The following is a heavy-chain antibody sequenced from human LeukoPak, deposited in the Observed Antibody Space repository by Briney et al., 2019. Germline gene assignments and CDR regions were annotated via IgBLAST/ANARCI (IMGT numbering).Heavy chain of an antibody. CDR2: ISAYNGNT. CDR3: ARMSSGYSSDFDY. CDR1: GYTFTSYG. J-gene: IGHJ4*02. V-gene: IGHV1-18*01. D-gene: IGHD3-22*01. Sequence: ASVKVSCKASGYTFTSYGISWVRQAPGQGLEWMGWISAYNGNTNYAQKFQGWVTMTRDTSISTAYMELSRLRSDDTAVYYCARMSSGYSSDFDYWGQGTLVTVSS.